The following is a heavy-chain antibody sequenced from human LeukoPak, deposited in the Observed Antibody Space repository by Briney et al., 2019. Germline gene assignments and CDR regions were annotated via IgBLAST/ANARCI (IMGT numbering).Heavy chain of an antibody. V-gene: IGHV4-59*12. CDR1: GGSISSYY. D-gene: IGHD6-19*01. Sequence: SETLSLTCTVSGGSISSYYWSWLRQPPGKGLEWIGYIYYSGSTNYNPSLKSRVTIPVDTSKNQFSLKLCSVTAADTAVYYCARTSGYSSGWYYYFDYWGQGTLVTVSS. J-gene: IGHJ4*02. CDR3: ARTSGYSSGWYYYFDY. CDR2: IYYSGST.